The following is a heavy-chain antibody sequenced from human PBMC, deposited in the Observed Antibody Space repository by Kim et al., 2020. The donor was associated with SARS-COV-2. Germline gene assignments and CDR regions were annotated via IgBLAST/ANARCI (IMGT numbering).Heavy chain of an antibody. J-gene: IGHJ5*02. Sequence: ASVKVSCKASGYTFTSYGISWVRQAPGQGLEWMGWISAYNGNTNYAQKLQGRVTMTTDTSTSTAYMELRSLRSDDTAVYYCARERLIWFGELIWGRNWFDPWGQGTLVTVSS. D-gene: IGHD3-10*01. CDR1: GYTFTSYG. CDR3: ARERLIWFGELIWGRNWFDP. V-gene: IGHV1-18*01. CDR2: ISAYNGNT.